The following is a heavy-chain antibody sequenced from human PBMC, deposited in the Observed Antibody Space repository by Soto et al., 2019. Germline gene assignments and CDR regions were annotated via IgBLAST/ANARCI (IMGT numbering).Heavy chain of an antibody. J-gene: IGHJ6*02. V-gene: IGHV3-48*02. D-gene: IGHD2-2*01. CDR3: ARAHRKYCSSTSCWYYYYGMDV. CDR1: GFTFSSYS. Sequence: GGSLRLSCAASGFTFSSYSMNWVRQAPGKGLEWVSYISSSSSTIYYADSVKGRFTISRDNAKNSLYLQMNSLRDEDTAVYYCARAHRKYCSSTSCWYYYYGMDVWGQGTTVTVSS. CDR2: ISSSSSTI.